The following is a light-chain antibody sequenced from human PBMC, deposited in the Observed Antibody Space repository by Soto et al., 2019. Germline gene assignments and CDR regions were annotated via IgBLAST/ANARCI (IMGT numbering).Light chain of an antibody. CDR1: NSDLGTYNL. J-gene: IGLJ1*01. V-gene: IGLV2-23*02. Sequence: QSVLTQPASVSGSPGQSITISCTGTNSDLGTYNLVPWYQQHPGKAPKTIIYEVTKRPSGVSKRFSGSKSGNTASLTISGLQAEDEADYYCCSYVGSNIFYVFGTGTKVTVL. CDR2: EVT. CDR3: CSYVGSNIFYV.